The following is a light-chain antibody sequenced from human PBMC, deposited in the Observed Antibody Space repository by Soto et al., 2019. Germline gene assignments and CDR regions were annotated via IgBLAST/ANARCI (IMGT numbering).Light chain of an antibody. CDR1: QSLTSY. CDR2: GIS. J-gene: IGKJ4*01. V-gene: IGKV3-15*01. CDR3: QQYNNWPLT. Sequence: EIVMTQSPATLSVSPGEPAPLSCRASQSLTSYLAWYQQKPDQAPRLLIYGISTRATDIPARFSGSGSGTEFTLTISSLQSEDFAVYYCQQYNNWPLTFGGGTKVDIK.